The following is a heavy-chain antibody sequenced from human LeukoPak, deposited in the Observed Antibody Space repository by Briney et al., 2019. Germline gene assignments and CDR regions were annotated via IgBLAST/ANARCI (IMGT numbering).Heavy chain of an antibody. V-gene: IGHV3-23*01. CDR2: ISHDANYI. CDR1: GFTFSTHS. CDR3: ANSSWEMGFDN. Sequence: GGSLRLSCAASGFTFSTHSMSWVRQAPGKGPDWVSAISHDANYIFYADSVKGRFTVSRDNYRNTLYLQMNNLRAEDTAIYYCANSSWEMGFDNWGQGTRVTVSS. D-gene: IGHD5-24*01. J-gene: IGHJ4*02.